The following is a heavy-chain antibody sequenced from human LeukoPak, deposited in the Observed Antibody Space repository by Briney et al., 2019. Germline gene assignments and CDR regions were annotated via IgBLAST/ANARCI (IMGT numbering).Heavy chain of an antibody. CDR2: IKNAGSEE. CDR1: GFTLSSYW. CDR3: ARAIRGSAVDTGDR. D-gene: IGHD3-10*01. V-gene: IGHV3-7*01. Sequence: PGGSLRLSCAPSGFTLSSYWMRWVRQAPGKGLEGVANIKNAGSEEYYVDSVKGRFTISRDNAKNSLFLQMNSLTVEDTAVYYCARAIRGSAVDTGDRWGQGTLVTVSS. J-gene: IGHJ4*02.